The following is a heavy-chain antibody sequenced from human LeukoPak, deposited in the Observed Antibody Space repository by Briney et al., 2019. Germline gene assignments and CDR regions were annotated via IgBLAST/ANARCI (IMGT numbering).Heavy chain of an antibody. J-gene: IGHJ4*02. CDR3: SKVFGGFYYGSFDY. Sequence: PGGSLRLSCAASGFTFKSYAMSWVRQAPGKGLEWVSTITKSGDTIYYGDSVKGRFTISRDNSKNTLSLEMNSLRADDTAVYYCSKVFGGFYYGSFDYWGQGTLVSVS. D-gene: IGHD4-17*01. CDR2: ITKSGDTI. V-gene: IGHV3-23*01. CDR1: GFTFKSYA.